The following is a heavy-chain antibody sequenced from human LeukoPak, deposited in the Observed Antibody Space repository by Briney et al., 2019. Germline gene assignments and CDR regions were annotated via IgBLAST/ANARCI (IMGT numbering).Heavy chain of an antibody. V-gene: IGHV3-21*01. D-gene: IGHD3-22*01. Sequence: GGSLRLSCAASGFTFSSYSMNWVRQAPGKGLEWVSSISSSSSYIYYADSVKGRFTISRDNAKNSLYLQMNSLRAEDTAVYYCARQGVYFSDSSAFYYWGQGTRVTVSS. CDR2: ISSSSSYI. CDR1: GFTFSSYS. CDR3: ARQGVYFSDSSAFYY. J-gene: IGHJ4*02.